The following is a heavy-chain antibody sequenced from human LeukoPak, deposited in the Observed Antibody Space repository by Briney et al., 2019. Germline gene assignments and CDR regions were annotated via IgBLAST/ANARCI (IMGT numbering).Heavy chain of an antibody. V-gene: IGHV1-46*01. CDR3: ARGSAVVVITD. Sequence: ASVKVSCKASGYTFTSYAMNWVRRAPGQGLEWMGIINPSGGSTSYAQKFQGRVTMTRDTSTSTVYMELSSLRSEDTAVYYCARGSAVVVITDWGQGTLVTVSS. D-gene: IGHD3-22*01. CDR2: INPSGGST. J-gene: IGHJ4*02. CDR1: GYTFTSYA.